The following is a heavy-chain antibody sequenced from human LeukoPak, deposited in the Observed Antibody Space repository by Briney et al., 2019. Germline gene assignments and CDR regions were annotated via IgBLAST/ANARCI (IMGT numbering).Heavy chain of an antibody. J-gene: IGHJ4*02. CDR3: AKDPTAGWGYGGNRHYFDY. CDR1: RFTFSSYG. CDR2: ISYDGSNK. D-gene: IGHD4-23*01. V-gene: IGHV3-30*18. Sequence: GRSLRLSYAASRFTFSSYGMHWVRQAPGKGLEWVAVISYDGSNKYYADSVKGRFTISRDNSKNTLYLQMNSLRAEDTAVYYCAKDPTAGWGYGGNRHYFDYWGQGTLVTVSS.